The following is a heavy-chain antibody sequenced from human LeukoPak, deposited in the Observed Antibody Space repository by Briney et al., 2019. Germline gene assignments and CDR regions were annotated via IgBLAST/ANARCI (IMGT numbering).Heavy chain of an antibody. D-gene: IGHD2-15*01. CDR1: GGSISSYY. J-gene: IGHJ6*02. CDR3: ARVVARRYCSGGSCYTNSRYYYGMDV. Sequence: SEILSLTCTVSGGSISSYYWSWIRQPPGKGLEWIGYIYYSGSTNYNPSLKSRVTISVDTSKNQFSLKLSSVTAADTAVYYCARVVARRYCSGGSCYTNSRYYYGMDVWGQGTTVTVSS. V-gene: IGHV4-59*01. CDR2: IYYSGST.